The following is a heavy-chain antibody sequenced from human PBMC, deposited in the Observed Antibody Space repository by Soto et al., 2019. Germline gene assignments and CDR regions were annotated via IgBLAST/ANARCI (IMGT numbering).Heavy chain of an antibody. J-gene: IGHJ3*02. CDR1: GFTFSSYS. CDR2: ISSSSSTI. V-gene: IGHV3-48*01. CDR3: ASGIAVAGGDAFAI. D-gene: IGHD6-19*01. Sequence: GGSLRLSCAASGFTFSSYSMNWVRQAPGKGLEWVSYISSSSSTIYYADSVKGRFTISRDNAKNSLYLQMNSLRAEDTAVYYCASGIAVAGGDAFAIWGQGTMVPGSS.